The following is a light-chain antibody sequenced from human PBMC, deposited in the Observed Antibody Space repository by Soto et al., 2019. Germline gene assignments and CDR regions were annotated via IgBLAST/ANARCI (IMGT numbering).Light chain of an antibody. CDR2: ATS. CDR3: QQYGSSPLT. Sequence: DIQMTQSPSSLSASVGDRVTLTCRASQSISSYLNWYQQKPGKAPKLLIYATSSLQSGVPSRFSGSGSGTDFTLTINSLQPEDFAVYYCQQYGSSPLTFGGGTKLEIK. J-gene: IGKJ4*01. CDR1: QSISSY. V-gene: IGKV1-39*01.